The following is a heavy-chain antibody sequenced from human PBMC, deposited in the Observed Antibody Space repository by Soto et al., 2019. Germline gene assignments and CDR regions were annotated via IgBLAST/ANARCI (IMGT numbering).Heavy chain of an antibody. Sequence: QVQLVESGGGVVQPAMSLRLSCAASGFTFSTHAMHWVRQAPGKGLEWVAMIWHDGSNQHYADSVKGRFTVSRDNSEHTVSLQMNSLRVEDTAVYYCGRDPPGSGWSLDYWGQGTLVTVSS. V-gene: IGHV3-33*01. CDR3: GRDPPGSGWSLDY. D-gene: IGHD6-19*01. J-gene: IGHJ4*02. CDR2: IWHDGSNQ. CDR1: GFTFSTHA.